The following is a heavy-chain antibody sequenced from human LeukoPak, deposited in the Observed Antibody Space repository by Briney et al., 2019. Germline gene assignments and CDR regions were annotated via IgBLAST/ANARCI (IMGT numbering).Heavy chain of an antibody. CDR3: AITAMDPTSYFDY. D-gene: IGHD5-18*01. CDR2: MNPNSANT. CDR1: GYTFTSYE. Sequence: SVKVSCKASGYTFTSYEINWVRQATGQGLEWMGWMNPNSANTGYAQKFQGRVTMTGNTSISTAYMELSSLRSEDTAVYYCAITAMDPTSYFDYWGQGTLVTVSS. J-gene: IGHJ4*02. V-gene: IGHV1-8*01.